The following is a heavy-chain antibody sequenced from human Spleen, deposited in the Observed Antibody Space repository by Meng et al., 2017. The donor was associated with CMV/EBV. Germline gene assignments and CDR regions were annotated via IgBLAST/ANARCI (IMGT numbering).Heavy chain of an antibody. CDR3: ARDTPGD. J-gene: IGHJ4*02. D-gene: IGHD3-10*01. V-gene: IGHV3-7*01. CDR1: GFTFSGFW. Sequence: ESLKISCAASGFTFSGFWMSWARQAPGKGLEWVANIRPDGSEKYYVDSVKGRFTISRENAKNSLYLQMNNLRAEDTAIYYCARDTPGDWGQGTLVTVSS. CDR2: IRPDGSEK.